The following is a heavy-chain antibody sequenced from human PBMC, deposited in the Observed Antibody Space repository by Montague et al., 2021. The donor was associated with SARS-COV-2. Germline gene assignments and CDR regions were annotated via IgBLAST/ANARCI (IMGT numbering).Heavy chain of an antibody. D-gene: IGHD3-10*02. V-gene: IGHV4-59*11. J-gene: IGHJ5*02. CDR1: GGSISSHF. CDR2: INYVGGS. CDR3: ARATSVRGAVSWFDP. Sequence: SETLSLTCTVSGGSISSHFWSWIRQPPGKGLEWIAYINYVGGSNYNPSLKSRVNVSVETSKNQFSLKLTSLIAADTAVYYCARATSVRGAVSWFDPWGQGTLVTGSP.